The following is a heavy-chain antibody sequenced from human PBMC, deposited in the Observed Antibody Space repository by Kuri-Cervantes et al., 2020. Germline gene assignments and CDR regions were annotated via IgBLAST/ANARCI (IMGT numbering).Heavy chain of an antibody. Sequence: ASVKVSCKASGYTFTGYYMHWVRQAPGQGLEWMGWINPNSGGTNYAQKFQGRVTMTRDTSISTAYMELRSLRSDDTAVYYCARDLWRARDYYDSSAKGHFDYWGQGTLVTVS. D-gene: IGHD3-22*01. CDR2: INPNSGGT. V-gene: IGHV1-2*02. CDR1: GYTFTGYY. J-gene: IGHJ4*02. CDR3: ARDLWRARDYYDSSAKGHFDY.